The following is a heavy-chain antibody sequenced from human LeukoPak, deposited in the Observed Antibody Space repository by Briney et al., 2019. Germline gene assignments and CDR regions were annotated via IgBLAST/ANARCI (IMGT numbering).Heavy chain of an antibody. CDR1: GGTFTSYT. J-gene: IGHJ4*02. Sequence: SVKVSRKASGGTFTSYTISWVRETPAQGRERVGRTIPILGIANNAQKFSGRVTITADKSTSTAYMELSSLRSADTDVYYCARASPVGSVYCYFDCWGQGTLVTVSS. V-gene: IGHV1-69*02. CDR2: TIPILGIA. CDR3: ARASPVGSVYCYFDC. D-gene: IGHD3-22*01.